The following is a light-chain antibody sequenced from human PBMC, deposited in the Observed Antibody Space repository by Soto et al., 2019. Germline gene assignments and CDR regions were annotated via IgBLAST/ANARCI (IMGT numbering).Light chain of an antibody. J-gene: IGKJ3*01. Sequence: DIQMTQSPSSLSASIGDRVTITCQARQDVRKYLNWYQQKPGKAPKLLIYDASILETGVPSRFSGSGSGTDFTFTISSLQTDDLATDYCQQANSFPFTFGTGTKVDIK. CDR1: QDVRKY. CDR3: QQANSFPFT. V-gene: IGKV1-33*01. CDR2: DAS.